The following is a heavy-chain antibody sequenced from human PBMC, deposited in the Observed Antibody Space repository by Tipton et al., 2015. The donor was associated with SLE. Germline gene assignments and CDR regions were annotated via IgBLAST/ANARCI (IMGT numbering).Heavy chain of an antibody. CDR1: GYSIGSGYY. V-gene: IGHV4-38-2*02. CDR3: ALSMTAASGPFDY. J-gene: IGHJ4*02. Sequence: TLSLTCTVSGYSIGSGYYWGWVRQPPGKGLEWIGCVYHSGDTYYSTSLKSRVTISVDTSNNQFSLELSYVTAADTAVYYCALSMTAASGPFDYWGQGILVTVS. D-gene: IGHD6-13*01. CDR2: VYHSGDT.